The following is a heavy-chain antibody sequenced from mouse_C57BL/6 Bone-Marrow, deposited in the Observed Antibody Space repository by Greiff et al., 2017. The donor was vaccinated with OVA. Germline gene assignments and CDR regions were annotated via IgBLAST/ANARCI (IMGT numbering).Heavy chain of an antibody. Sequence: VQLKESGAELVRPGASVTLSCKASGYTFTDYEMHWVKQTPVHGLEWIGAIDPETGGTAYNQKFKGKAILTADKSSSTAYMELRSLTSEDSAGYYCTRGYSNYYAMDYWGQGTSVTVSS. CDR3: TRGYSNYYAMDY. CDR2: IDPETGGT. CDR1: GYTFTDYE. V-gene: IGHV1-15*01. D-gene: IGHD2-5*01. J-gene: IGHJ4*01.